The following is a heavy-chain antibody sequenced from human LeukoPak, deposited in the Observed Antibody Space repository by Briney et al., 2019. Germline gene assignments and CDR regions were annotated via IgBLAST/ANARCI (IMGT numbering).Heavy chain of an antibody. CDR2: IIPIFGTA. CDR3: ARATQHCSSTSCYGRDYYYYYYMDV. J-gene: IGHJ6*03. D-gene: IGHD2-2*01. Sequence: SVKVSCKASGGTFSSYTISWVRQAPGQGLEWMGGIIPIFGTANYAQKFQGRVTITADESTSTAYMELSSLRSEDTAVYYCARATQHCSSTSCYGRDYYYYYYMDVWGKGTTVTVSS. CDR1: GGTFSSYT. V-gene: IGHV1-69*13.